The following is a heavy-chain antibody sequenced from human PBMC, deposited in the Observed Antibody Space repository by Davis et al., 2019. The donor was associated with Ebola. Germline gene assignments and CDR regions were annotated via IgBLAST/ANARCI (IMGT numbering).Heavy chain of an antibody. CDR3: ARDADCSSTSCPSYYYYGMDV. CDR2: IIPILGIA. CDR1: GGTFSSYT. D-gene: IGHD2-2*01. V-gene: IGHV1-69*04. J-gene: IGHJ6*04. Sequence: SVKVSCKASGGTFSSYTISWVRQAPGQGLEWMGRIIPILGIANYAQKFQGRVTMTRDTSTSTVYMELSSLRSEDTAVYYCARDADCSSTSCPSYYYYGMDVWGKGTTVTVSS.